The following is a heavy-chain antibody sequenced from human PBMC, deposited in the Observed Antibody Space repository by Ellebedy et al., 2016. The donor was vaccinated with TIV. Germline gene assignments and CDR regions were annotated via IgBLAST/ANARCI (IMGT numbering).Heavy chain of an antibody. CDR1: GFTFSSFV. CDR2: ITSTGGST. Sequence: GGSLRLSXAVSGFTFSSFVMRWVRQAPGKGLEWLSSITSTGGSTYYADSVKGRFSISRDNSKDTLYLQMNSLRVDDTAVYYCAKAPGFSSSSYYFDSWGQGILVTVFS. D-gene: IGHD6-13*01. CDR3: AKAPGFSSSSYYFDS. J-gene: IGHJ4*02. V-gene: IGHV3-23*01.